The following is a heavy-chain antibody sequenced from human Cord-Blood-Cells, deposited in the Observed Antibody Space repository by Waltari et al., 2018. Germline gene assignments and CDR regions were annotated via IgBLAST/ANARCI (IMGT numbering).Heavy chain of an antibody. CDR1: GGTFSSYA. CDR2: IIPILGIA. V-gene: IGHV1-69*09. Sequence: QVQLVQSGAEVKKPGSSVKVSCKASGGTFSSYAISWLRQAPGQGLEWMGRIIPILGIANYAQKFQGRVTITADKSTSTAYMELSSLRSEDTAVYYCARDRGDYYGSGSYYAFDIWGQGTMVTVSS. D-gene: IGHD3-10*01. CDR3: ARDRGDYYGSGSYYAFDI. J-gene: IGHJ3*02.